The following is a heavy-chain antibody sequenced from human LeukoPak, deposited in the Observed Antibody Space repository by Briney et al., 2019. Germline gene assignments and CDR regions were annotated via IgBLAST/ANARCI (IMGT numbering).Heavy chain of an antibody. D-gene: IGHD6-13*01. V-gene: IGHV3-53*01. J-gene: IGHJ1*01. CDR2: IYSGGST. Sequence: HPGRSLRLSCAASGFTVSSNYMSWVRQAPGKGLEWVSVIYSGGSTYYADSVKGRFTISRDNSKNTLYLQMNSLRAEDTAVYYCARDRDSSSWALQHWGQGTLVTVSS. CDR1: GFTVSSNY. CDR3: ARDRDSSSWALQH.